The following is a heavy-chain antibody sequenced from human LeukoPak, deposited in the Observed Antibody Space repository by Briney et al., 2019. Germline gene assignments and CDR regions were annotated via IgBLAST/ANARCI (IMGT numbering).Heavy chain of an antibody. V-gene: IGHV3-15*01. CDR2: IKSNTDCVTT. CDR1: GFTFSNYC. D-gene: IGHD3-22*01. CDR3: TIDPPPRSPYYYDSSGYYFDY. J-gene: IGHJ4*02. Sequence: GGSLRLSCAASGFTFSNYCMNWVRQAPGKGLEWVARIKSNTDCVTTDYAVTVQFRFTISRDDAKNTLYLQMNSQKTEETGVYYCTIDPPPRSPYYYDSSGYYFDYWGQGTLVTVSS.